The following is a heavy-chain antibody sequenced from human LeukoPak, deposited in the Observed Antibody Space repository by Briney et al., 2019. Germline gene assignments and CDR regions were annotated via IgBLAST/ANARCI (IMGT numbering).Heavy chain of an antibody. V-gene: IGHV3-21*01. CDR1: GFSFSTYN. Sequence: GGSLRLSCAASGFSFSTYNMNWVRQAPGKGLEWVSYISSSSSYIYYADSVKGRFTISRDNAKNSLYLQMNSLRAEDTAVYYCARADYYDNFQVDYWGQGTLVTVSS. CDR2: ISSSSSYI. J-gene: IGHJ4*02. CDR3: ARADYYDNFQVDY. D-gene: IGHD3-22*01.